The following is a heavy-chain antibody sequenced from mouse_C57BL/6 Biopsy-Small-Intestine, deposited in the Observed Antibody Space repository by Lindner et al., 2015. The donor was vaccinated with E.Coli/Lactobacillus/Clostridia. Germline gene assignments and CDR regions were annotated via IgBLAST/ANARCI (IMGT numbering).Heavy chain of an antibody. J-gene: IGHJ2*01. Sequence: VQLQESGADLMKPGASVKISCKASGYAFSNSWMNWVKQRPGKGLEWIGRIYPGDGDTNYNGKFKGKATLTADKSSSTAYMQLSSLTSEDSAVYFCARGTRLDYRGQGTTLTVSS. V-gene: IGHV1-82*01. CDR2: IYPGDGDT. CDR3: ARGTRLDY. CDR1: GYAFSNSW. D-gene: IGHD2-14*01.